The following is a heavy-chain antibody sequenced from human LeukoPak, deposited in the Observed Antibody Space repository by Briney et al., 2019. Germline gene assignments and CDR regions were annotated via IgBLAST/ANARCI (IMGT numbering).Heavy chain of an antibody. D-gene: IGHD3-22*01. V-gene: IGHV3-74*01. CDR1: GFTFSTYC. CDR3: AKDGQGYYDSSGYYYDGGLDY. CDR2: ICPDGTVT. J-gene: IGHJ4*02. Sequence: GGSLRLSCAASGFTFSTYCMHWVRQAPGKGPMWVSRICPDGTVTNYADSVKARFIISRDNARNTVYLQMNSLRVEDTAVYYCAKDGQGYYDSSGYYYDGGLDYWGQGTLVTVSS.